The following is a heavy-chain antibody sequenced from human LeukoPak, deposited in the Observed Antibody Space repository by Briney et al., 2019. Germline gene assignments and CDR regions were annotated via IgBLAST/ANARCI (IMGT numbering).Heavy chain of an antibody. Sequence: SETLSLTCAVYGGSFSGYYWSWIRQPPGKGLEWIGEINHSGSTNYNPSLKSRVTISVDTSKNQFFLKLSSVTAADTAVYYCARGAEMATGHFDYWGQGTLVTVSS. D-gene: IGHD5-24*01. J-gene: IGHJ4*02. V-gene: IGHV4-34*01. CDR1: GGSFSGYY. CDR2: INHSGST. CDR3: ARGAEMATGHFDY.